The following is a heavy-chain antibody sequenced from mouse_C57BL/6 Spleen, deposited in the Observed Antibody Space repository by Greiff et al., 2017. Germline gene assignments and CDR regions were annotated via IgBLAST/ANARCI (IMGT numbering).Heavy chain of an antibody. CDR1: GYAFSSSW. J-gene: IGHJ2*01. Sequence: QVQLKESGPELVKPGASVKISCKASGYAFSSSWMNWVKQRPGKGLEWIGRIYPGDGDTNYNGKFKGKATLTADKASSTAYMQLSSLTSEDSAVYFCARQVAHDDWGQGTTLTVSS. CDR3: ARQVAHDD. CDR2: IYPGDGDT. D-gene: IGHD1-1*02. V-gene: IGHV1-82*01.